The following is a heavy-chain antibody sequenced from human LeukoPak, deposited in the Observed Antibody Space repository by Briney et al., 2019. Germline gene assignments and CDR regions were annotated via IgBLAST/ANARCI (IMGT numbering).Heavy chain of an antibody. D-gene: IGHD3-22*01. Sequence: GGSLRLSCAASGFTFSGYAMHWVRQAPGKGLEWVAGISDTGGSTNYADSVKGRFTISRDNPKNTLYLQMNSLRAEDTAVYFCAKRGVVIRVILVGFHKQAYYFDSWGQGALVTVSS. CDR1: GFTFSGYA. CDR3: AKRGVVIRVILVGFHKQAYYFDS. J-gene: IGHJ4*02. CDR2: ISDTGGST. V-gene: IGHV3-23*01.